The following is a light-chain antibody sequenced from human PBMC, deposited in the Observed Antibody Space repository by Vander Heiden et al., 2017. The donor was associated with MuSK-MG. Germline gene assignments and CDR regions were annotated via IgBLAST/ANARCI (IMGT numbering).Light chain of an antibody. CDR3: QQYGSSPFT. CDR2: GAS. CDR1: QSVSSSF. Sequence: EIVLTQSPGTLSLSPGDRATLSCRASQSVSSSFLAWYQQKPVQGPRLLIYGASTRATGIPDRFRGSGSGTDFTLTISRLEPEDFAIYYCQQYGSSPFTFGGGTKVEIK. V-gene: IGKV3-20*01. J-gene: IGKJ4*01.